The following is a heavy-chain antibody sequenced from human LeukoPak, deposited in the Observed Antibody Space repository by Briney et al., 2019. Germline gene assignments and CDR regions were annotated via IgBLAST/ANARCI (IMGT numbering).Heavy chain of an antibody. V-gene: IGHV3-13*01. CDR3: ARGEEKATITALDS. Sequence: GGSLRLSCAASGFTFSSYDMHWVRQVTGKGLEWVSGTGKSGHTYYAGSVKGRFTISRENAKNSLYLQMNSLRAVDTAVYFCARGEEKATITALDSWGQGTLVTVSS. CDR2: TGKSGHT. CDR1: GFTFSSYD. J-gene: IGHJ4*02. D-gene: IGHD5-24*01.